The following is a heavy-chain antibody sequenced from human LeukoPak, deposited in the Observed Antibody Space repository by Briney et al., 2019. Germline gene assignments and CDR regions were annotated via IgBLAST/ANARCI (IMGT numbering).Heavy chain of an antibody. CDR1: GGSFSGYY. CDR2: INHSGST. D-gene: IGHD2/OR15-2a*01. Sequence: SETLSLTCAVYGGSFSGYYWSWIRQPPGKGLEWIGEINHSGSTNYNPSLKSRVTISVDTSKNQFSLKLSSVTAADTAVYYCARTTFSGMAGGDWFDPWGQGTLVTVSS. CDR3: ARTTFSGMAGGDWFDP. J-gene: IGHJ5*02. V-gene: IGHV4-34*01.